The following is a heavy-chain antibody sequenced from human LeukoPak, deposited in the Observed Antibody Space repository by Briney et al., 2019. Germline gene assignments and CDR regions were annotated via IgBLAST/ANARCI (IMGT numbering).Heavy chain of an antibody. V-gene: IGHV3-30-3*01. CDR2: ISYDGNNK. CDR3: AREAGGQINGKYCSSTSCYDRVYYFDY. Sequence: PGRSLRLSCAASGFTFSIYAMHWVRQAPGKGLEWVAIISYDGNNKYYADSVKGRFTISRDNSKNTVYLQMNSLRAEDTAVYYCAREAGGQINGKYCSSTSCYDRVYYFDYWGQGTLVTVSS. D-gene: IGHD2-2*01. J-gene: IGHJ4*02. CDR1: GFTFSIYA.